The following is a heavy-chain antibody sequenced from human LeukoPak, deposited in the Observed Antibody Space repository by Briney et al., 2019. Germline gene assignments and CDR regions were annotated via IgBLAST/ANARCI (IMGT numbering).Heavy chain of an antibody. CDR3: ARLRGSIFDY. V-gene: IGHV3-33*01. CDR1: GFTFSSYG. D-gene: IGHD3-16*01. J-gene: IGHJ4*02. CDR2: IWYDGSNK. Sequence: GGSLRLSCAASGFTFSSYGMPWVRQAPGKGLEWVAVIWYDGSNKYYADSVKGRFTISRDNSENTLYLQMNSLRAEDTAVYYCARLRGSIFDYWGQGTLVTVSS.